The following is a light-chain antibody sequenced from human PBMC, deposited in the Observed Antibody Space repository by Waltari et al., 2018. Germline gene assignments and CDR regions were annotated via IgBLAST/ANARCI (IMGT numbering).Light chain of an antibody. CDR1: SSDIGGYNY. J-gene: IGLJ1*01. V-gene: IGLV2-8*01. CDR2: EVS. CDR3: SSYAGSKTLI. Sequence: QSALTQPPSASGSPGQSVTISCTGTSSDIGGYNYVSWFQQHPDKAPKLMIYEVSKRPSGVPDRFSGSKSGNTASLTVSGLQAEDEADYYCSSYAGSKTLIFG.